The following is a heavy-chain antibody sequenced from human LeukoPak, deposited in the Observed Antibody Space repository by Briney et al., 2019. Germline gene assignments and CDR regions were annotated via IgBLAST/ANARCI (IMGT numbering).Heavy chain of an antibody. D-gene: IGHD4-17*01. Sequence: GSLRLSCAPSGFTFSSYSMNWVRQAPGKGLEWVSSISSSSSYIYYADSVKGRFTISRDNAKNSLYLQMNSLRAEDTAVYYCARVGDYVGNYYYYYMDVWGKGTTVTVSS. J-gene: IGHJ6*03. CDR2: ISSSSSYI. CDR1: GFTFSSYS. V-gene: IGHV3-21*01. CDR3: ARVGDYVGNYYYYYMDV.